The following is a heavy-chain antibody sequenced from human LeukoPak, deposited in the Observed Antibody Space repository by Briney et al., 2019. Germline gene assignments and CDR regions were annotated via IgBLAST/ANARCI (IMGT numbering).Heavy chain of an antibody. CDR1: GFTFSSYS. CDR2: ISGDGGST. V-gene: IGHV3-43*02. Sequence: GGSLRLSCAASGFTFSSYSMNWVRQAPGKGLEWVSLISGDGGSTYYADSVKGRFTISRDNSKNSLYLQMNSLRTEDTALYYCAKDIFLYSSSSGDYWGQGTLVTVSS. D-gene: IGHD6-6*01. CDR3: AKDIFLYSSSSGDY. J-gene: IGHJ4*02.